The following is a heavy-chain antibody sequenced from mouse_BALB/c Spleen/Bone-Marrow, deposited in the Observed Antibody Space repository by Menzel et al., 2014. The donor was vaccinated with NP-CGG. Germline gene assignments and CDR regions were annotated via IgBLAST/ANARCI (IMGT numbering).Heavy chain of an antibody. Sequence: VQLQQSGPELMKPGASVKISCKASGYLFTSYYMHWVKQSPGESLEWIGYFDPFNGGTSYNQKFKDKATLTVDKSSSTAYMHLSSLTSEDSAVYFCARSYDGYPYAMNYWGQGTSVTVSS. CDR1: GYLFTSYY. J-gene: IGHJ4*01. V-gene: IGHV1S135*01. CDR3: ARSYDGYPYAMNY. D-gene: IGHD2-3*01. CDR2: FDPFNGGT.